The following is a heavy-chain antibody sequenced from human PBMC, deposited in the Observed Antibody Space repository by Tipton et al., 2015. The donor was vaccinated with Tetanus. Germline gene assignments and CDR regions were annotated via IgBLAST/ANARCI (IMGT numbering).Heavy chain of an antibody. Sequence: TLSLTCTVSGDSISRGGYFWKWIRQRPGEGPGGVGYIFYSGGTYYNPSLKSRVSMSVDTSKNQFSLNLSSVTAADPAVYYCARDQGGGRVVRLNWLDPWGQGTLVTVSS. D-gene: IGHD6-6*01. CDR1: GDSISRGGYF. CDR3: ARDQGGGRVVRLNWLDP. J-gene: IGHJ5*02. CDR2: IFYSGGT. V-gene: IGHV4-31*03.